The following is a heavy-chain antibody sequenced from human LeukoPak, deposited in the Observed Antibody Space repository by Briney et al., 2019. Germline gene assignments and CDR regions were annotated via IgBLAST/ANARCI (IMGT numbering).Heavy chain of an antibody. CDR2: ISGSGGST. V-gene: IGHV3-23*01. J-gene: IGHJ4*02. D-gene: IGHD2-15*01. CDR3: AKDQQSGSGFDY. CDR1: GFTFNTYA. Sequence: GGSLRLSCAASGFTFNTYAMSWVRQAPGKGLEWVSAISGSGGSTYYADSVKGRFTISRDNSKNTLYLQMNSLRAEDTAVYYCAKDQQSGSGFDYWGQGTLVTVSS.